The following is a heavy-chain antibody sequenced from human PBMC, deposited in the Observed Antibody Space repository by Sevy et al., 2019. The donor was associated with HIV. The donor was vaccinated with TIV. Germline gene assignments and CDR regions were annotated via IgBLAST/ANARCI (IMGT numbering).Heavy chain of an antibody. CDR3: ARDPTDYPSYYYLYGLDA. CDR2: ISYDGDNK. CDR1: GFPIGSYS. Sequence: GSLRLSCAASGFPIGSYSMHWVRHAAGKGLEWVAVISYDGDNKLYADSVKGRFTISRDNSKRTLYLVMNSLRTEDTAVYFCARDPTDYPSYYYLYGLDAWGQGTTVTVSS. D-gene: IGHD4-17*01. V-gene: IGHV3-30*04. J-gene: IGHJ6*02.